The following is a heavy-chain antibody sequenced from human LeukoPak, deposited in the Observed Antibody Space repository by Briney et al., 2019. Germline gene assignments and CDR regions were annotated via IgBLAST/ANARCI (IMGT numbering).Heavy chain of an antibody. CDR3: ARVGQLVADAFDI. CDR2: IIPIFGTA. V-gene: IGHV1-69*05. J-gene: IGHJ3*02. Sequence: SVKVSCKASGGTFSSYAISWVRQAPGPGLEWVGRIIPIFGTANYAQKFQGRVTITTDESTSTAYMELSSLRSEDTAVYYCARVGQLVADAFDIWGQGTMVTVSS. D-gene: IGHD6-6*01. CDR1: GGTFSSYA.